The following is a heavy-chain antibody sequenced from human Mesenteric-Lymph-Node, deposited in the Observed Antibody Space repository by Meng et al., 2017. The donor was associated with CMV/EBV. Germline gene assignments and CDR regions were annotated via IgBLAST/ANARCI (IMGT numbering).Heavy chain of an antibody. Sequence: FSKFALSWVRQVPGKGLDCVSVIYTTATTPYYADSVKGRFTVYRDNSKSTLFLQMHSLRPDDTGVYYCAKTLMAFALSGTYTNYFESWGQGALVTVSS. J-gene: IGHJ4*02. V-gene: IGHV3-23*05. CDR1: FSKFA. D-gene: IGHD2-8*01. CDR3: AKTLMAFALSGTYTNYFES. CDR2: IYTTATTP.